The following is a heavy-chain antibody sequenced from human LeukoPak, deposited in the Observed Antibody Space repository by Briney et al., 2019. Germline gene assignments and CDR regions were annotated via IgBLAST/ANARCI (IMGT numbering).Heavy chain of an antibody. CDR1: GFTFSSYS. D-gene: IGHD2-15*01. V-gene: IGHV3-21*06. J-gene: IGHJ3*02. CDR2: ISCSSRYI. CDR3: ARDSGYCSGGSCYNDAFDI. Sequence: RGSLRLSCAASGFTFSSYSMNWVRQAPGKGLEWVSSISCSSRYIYYADSVKGRFTISRENPKNLLYLQMNSLRAEDTAVYYCARDSGYCSGGSCYNDAFDIWGQGTMVTVSS.